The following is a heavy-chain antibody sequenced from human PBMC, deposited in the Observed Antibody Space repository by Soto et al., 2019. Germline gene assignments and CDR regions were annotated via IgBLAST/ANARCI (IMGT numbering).Heavy chain of an antibody. V-gene: IGHV1-2*02. CDR2: ISPKSGDT. Sequence: QVQLVQSGDEVQKSGASVKVSCEASGYIFTGYYIHWMRQAPGQGLEWMGWISPKSGDTNLAQNFQGRVTLTRDTSITTAYMELTRLKSDDTALYYCARASPRMGALPTYWGQGTLLTVSS. D-gene: IGHD1-26*01. CDR1: GYIFTGYY. J-gene: IGHJ4*02. CDR3: ARASPRMGALPTY.